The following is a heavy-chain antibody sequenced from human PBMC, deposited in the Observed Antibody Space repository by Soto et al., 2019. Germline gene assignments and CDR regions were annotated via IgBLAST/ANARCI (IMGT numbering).Heavy chain of an antibody. D-gene: IGHD5-18*01. Sequence: SVKVSCKASGYTFTSYGINWVRQAPGQGLEWMGGIIPIFGTANYAQKFQGRVTITADESTSTAYMELSSLRSEDTAVYYCARTPMDTAMARDAFDIWGQGTMVTVSS. J-gene: IGHJ3*02. CDR1: GYTFTSYG. V-gene: IGHV1-69*13. CDR2: IIPIFGTA. CDR3: ARTPMDTAMARDAFDI.